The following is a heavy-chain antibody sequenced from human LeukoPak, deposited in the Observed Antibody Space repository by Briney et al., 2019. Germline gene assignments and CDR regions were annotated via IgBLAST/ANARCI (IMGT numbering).Heavy chain of an antibody. CDR3: ARRRASAATWGFAS. CDR1: GYTFDSYW. D-gene: IGHD6-13*01. J-gene: IGHJ5*01. Sequence: GESLKISCKGYGYTFDSYWIAWVRQMPGKGLEWMGIVYPGDSDTRYSPSFQGQVTMSADKSISTAYVQWSSLQASDTAMYYCARRRASAATWGFASWGQGTLVTVSS. V-gene: IGHV5-51*01. CDR2: VYPGDSDT.